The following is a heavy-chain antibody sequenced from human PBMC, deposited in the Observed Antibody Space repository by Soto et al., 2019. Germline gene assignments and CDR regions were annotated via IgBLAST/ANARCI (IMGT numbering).Heavy chain of an antibody. J-gene: IGHJ6*02. CDR1: GYTFTSYA. V-gene: IGHV1-3*01. CDR2: INAGNGNT. Sequence: QVQLVQSGAGVKKPGASVKVSCKASGYTFTSYAMHWVRQAPGQRLEWMGWINAGNGNTKYSQKFQGRVTITRDTSASTAYMERSSLRSEDTAVYYCASSYSNYALIDYYYYGMDVWGQGTTVTVSS. CDR3: ASSYSNYALIDYYYYGMDV. D-gene: IGHD4-4*01.